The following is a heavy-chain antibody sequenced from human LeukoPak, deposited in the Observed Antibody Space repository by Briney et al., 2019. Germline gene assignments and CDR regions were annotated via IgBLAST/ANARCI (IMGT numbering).Heavy chain of an antibody. D-gene: IGHD3-10*01. V-gene: IGHV1-69*13. Sequence: GASVKVSCKASGGTFSSNAISWVRQAPGQGLEWMGGIIPIFGTANYAQKFQGRVTITADESTSTAYMELSSLRSEDTAVYYCASPEGFGELLPFDYWGQGTLVTVSS. J-gene: IGHJ4*02. CDR3: ASPEGFGELLPFDY. CDR2: IIPIFGTA. CDR1: GGTFSSNA.